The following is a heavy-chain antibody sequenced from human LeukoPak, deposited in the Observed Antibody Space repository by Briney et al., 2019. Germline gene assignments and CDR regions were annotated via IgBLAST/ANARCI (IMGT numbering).Heavy chain of an antibody. J-gene: IGHJ6*02. D-gene: IGHD5-12*01. CDR1: GFTFSRYG. V-gene: IGHV3-33*01. CDR2: IWYDGSNK. CDR3: ARGKVATTTLYYYYGMDV. Sequence: GRSLRLSCAASGFTFSRYGLHWVRQAPGKGLEGVAVIWYDGSNKYYADSVKGRFTISRDNSKNTLYLQMNSLRAEDTAVYYCARGKVATTTLYYYYGMDVWGQGTTVTVSS.